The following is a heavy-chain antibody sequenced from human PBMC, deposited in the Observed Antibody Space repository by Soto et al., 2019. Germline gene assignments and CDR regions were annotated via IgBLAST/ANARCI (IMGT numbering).Heavy chain of an antibody. D-gene: IGHD6-19*01. J-gene: IGHJ4*02. CDR2: VSHDGLAQ. CDR3: AKETIAVGGPNYFDY. Sequence: HPGGSLRLSCEGSGFTFSRYGMHWVRQAPGMGLEWVAVVSHDGLAQYYGDSVKGRFTISRDNSQNTLYLQMNNLRTEDTAIYYCAKETIAVGGPNYFDYWGQGTLVTVSS. CDR1: GFTFSRYG. V-gene: IGHV3-30*18.